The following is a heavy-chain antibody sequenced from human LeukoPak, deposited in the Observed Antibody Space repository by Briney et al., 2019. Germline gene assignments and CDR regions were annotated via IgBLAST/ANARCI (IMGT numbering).Heavy chain of an antibody. J-gene: IGHJ4*02. D-gene: IGHD3-9*01. CDR3: ARHPYDILTGYLEYYFDY. CDR1: GGSTSSDY. Sequence: SETLSLTCTVSGGSTSSDYWSWIRQPPGKGLEWIGYIYYSGSTNYNPSLKSRVTVSVDTSKNQFSLKLSSVTAADTAVYYCARHPYDILTGYLEYYFDYWGQGTLVTVSS. V-gene: IGHV4-59*08. CDR2: IYYSGST.